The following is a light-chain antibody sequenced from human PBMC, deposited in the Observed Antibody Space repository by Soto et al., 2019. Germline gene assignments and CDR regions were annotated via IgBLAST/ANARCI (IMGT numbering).Light chain of an antibody. Sequence: QSVLTQPRSVSGSPGQSVTISCTGTSSDVGGYNYVSWYQQHPGKAPKLMIYEVSNRPSGVSNRFPGSKSGNTASLTISGLQAEDEADYYCSPYTSSSTLPYVFGTGTKAPS. CDR3: SPYTSSSTLPYV. V-gene: IGLV2-14*01. CDR1: SSDVGGYNY. J-gene: IGLJ1*01. CDR2: EVS.